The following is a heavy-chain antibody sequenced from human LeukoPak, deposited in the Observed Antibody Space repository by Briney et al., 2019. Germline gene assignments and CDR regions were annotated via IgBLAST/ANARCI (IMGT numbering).Heavy chain of an antibody. CDR1: GGSISSYY. D-gene: IGHD3-10*01. V-gene: IGHV4-59*01. CDR3: ARGGYYGSGNDFRFDP. Sequence: SETLSLTCTVSGGSISSYYWSWIRQPPGKGLECIGYIHYTRSTNYNASLKSRVTISVDTSKNQFSLKLNSVTAADTAVYYCARGGYYGSGNDFRFDPWGQGTLVTVSS. J-gene: IGHJ5*02. CDR2: IHYTRST.